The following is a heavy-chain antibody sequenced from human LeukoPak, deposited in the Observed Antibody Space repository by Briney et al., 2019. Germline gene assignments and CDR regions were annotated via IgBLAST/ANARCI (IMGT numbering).Heavy chain of an antibody. D-gene: IGHD1-1*01. CDR2: ISYDGINT. J-gene: IGHJ4*02. V-gene: IGHV3-30-3*01. Sequence: GGSLRLSCAASGFTFSIYSMHWVRQAPGKGLEWMTIISYDGINTYYADSVKGRFTISRDNSKNTLYLQMNSLTFEDTAVYYCARDDNMARLSYWGQGTLVTVSS. CDR1: GFTFSIYS. CDR3: ARDDNMARLSY.